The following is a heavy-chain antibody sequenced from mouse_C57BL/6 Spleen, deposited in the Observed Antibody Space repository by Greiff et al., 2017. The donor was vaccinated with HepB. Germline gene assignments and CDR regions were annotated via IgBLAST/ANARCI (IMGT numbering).Heavy chain of an antibody. CDR2: IDPSDSYT. J-gene: IGHJ4*01. Sequence: QVQLQQPGAELVMPGASVKLSCKASGYTFTSYWMHWVKQRPGQGLEWIGEIDPSDSYTNYNQKFKGKSTLTVDKSSSTAYMQLSSLTSEDSAVYYCHITTGYYAMDYWGQGTSVTVSS. CDR1: GYTFTSYW. CDR3: HITTGYYAMDY. V-gene: IGHV1-69*01. D-gene: IGHD1-1*01.